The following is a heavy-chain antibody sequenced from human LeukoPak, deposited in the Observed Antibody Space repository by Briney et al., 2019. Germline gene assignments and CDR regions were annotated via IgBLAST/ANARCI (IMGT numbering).Heavy chain of an antibody. J-gene: IGHJ3*02. CDR3: ARSGFGSGSLRRAFDI. V-gene: IGHV1-46*01. CDR1: GYTFTSYY. Sequence: ASVKVSCKASGYTFTSYYMHWVRQAPGQGLEWMGIINPSGGSTSYAQKFQGRVTMTRDTSTSTVYMELSSLRPEDTAVYYCARSGFGSGSLRRAFDIWGQGTMVTVSS. CDR2: INPSGGST. D-gene: IGHD5-12*01.